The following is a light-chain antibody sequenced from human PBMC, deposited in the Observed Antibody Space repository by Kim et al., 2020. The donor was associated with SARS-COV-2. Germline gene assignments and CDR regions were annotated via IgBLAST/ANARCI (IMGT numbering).Light chain of an antibody. CDR2: AAA. CDR1: QDIAYS. Sequence: ASIRDRVSITCRESQDIAYSLSWYQRKRGKVPQLLIYAAATLQSGVASRFGGSECGTESTLTIGSLHAEDVASYYSQGYNRAPWTFGPGTQVDIK. V-gene: IGKV1-27*01. J-gene: IGKJ1*01. CDR3: QGYNRAPWT.